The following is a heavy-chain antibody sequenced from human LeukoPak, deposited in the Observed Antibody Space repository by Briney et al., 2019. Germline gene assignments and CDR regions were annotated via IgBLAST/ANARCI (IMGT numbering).Heavy chain of an antibody. V-gene: IGHV4-39*01. J-gene: IGHJ6*03. Sequence: SETLSLTCTVSGGSISSSSYYWGWIRQPPGKGLEWIGTIYYSGSTYYNPSLKSRVTISVDTSKNQFSLKLTSVTAADTAVYYCARHQDYYYYYMDVWGKGTTVTVSS. CDR2: IYYSGST. CDR3: ARHQDYYYYYMDV. CDR1: GGSISSSSYY.